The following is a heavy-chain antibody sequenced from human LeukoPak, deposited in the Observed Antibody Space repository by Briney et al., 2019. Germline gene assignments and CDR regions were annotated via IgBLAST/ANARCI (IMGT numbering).Heavy chain of an antibody. J-gene: IGHJ3*02. Sequence: GGSLRLSCAASGFTFDGYAMHWVRQPPGKGLEWVSLISWDGGTTSYADSVKGRFTISRDNAKNSLYLQMNSLRAEDTAVYYCARRDIVVVTAIPYDAFDIWGQGTMVTVSS. V-gene: IGHV3-43D*03. CDR1: GFTFDGYA. D-gene: IGHD2-21*02. CDR2: ISWDGGTT. CDR3: ARRDIVVVTAIPYDAFDI.